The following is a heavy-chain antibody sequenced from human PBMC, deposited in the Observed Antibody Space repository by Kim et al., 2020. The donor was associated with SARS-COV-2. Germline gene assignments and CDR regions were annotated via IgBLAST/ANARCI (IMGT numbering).Heavy chain of an antibody. J-gene: IGHJ3*02. CDR2: IYPGFSET. Sequence: GESLKISCKGSGYSFANYWIAWVRQMPGKGLEWMGIIYPGFSETRYSPSFQGQVTISADKSISTAYLQWSSLKASDTTVYYCARRGYCSGGNCYLGSLDIWGPGTMVTVSS. CDR3: ARRGYCSGGNCYLGSLDI. D-gene: IGHD2-15*01. CDR1: GYSFANYW. V-gene: IGHV5-51*01.